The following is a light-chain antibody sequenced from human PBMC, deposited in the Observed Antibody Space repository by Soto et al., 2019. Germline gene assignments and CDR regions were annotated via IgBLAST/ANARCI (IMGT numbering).Light chain of an antibody. CDR3: SAFTTHNFVI. CDR2: DVS. Sequence: QSALTQPASVSGSPGQSITISCTGTSSDVGNSIYVSWYQHHPGKAPKLVIYDVSDRPSGIADRFAASKSGNTASLTISGLQADDEDYYYCSAFTTHNFVIFGGGTKLTVL. CDR1: SSDVGNSIY. J-gene: IGLJ2*01. V-gene: IGLV2-14*03.